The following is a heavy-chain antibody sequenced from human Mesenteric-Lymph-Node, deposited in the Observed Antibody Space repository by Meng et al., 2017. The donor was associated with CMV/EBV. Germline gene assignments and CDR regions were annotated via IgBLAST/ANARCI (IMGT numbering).Heavy chain of an antibody. CDR2: IYAAGST. CDR1: GFSVSTNY. V-gene: IGHV3-66*02. CDR3: AKEDGLTTVTTFAFDYGMDV. D-gene: IGHD4-11*01. Sequence: GESLKISCAASGFSVSTNYMSWVRQAPGKGLEWVSTIYAAGSTFYADSVKGRFTISRDNSKNTLYLQMNSLRAEDTAVYYCAKEDGLTTVTTFAFDYGMDVWGQGTTVTVSS. J-gene: IGHJ6*02.